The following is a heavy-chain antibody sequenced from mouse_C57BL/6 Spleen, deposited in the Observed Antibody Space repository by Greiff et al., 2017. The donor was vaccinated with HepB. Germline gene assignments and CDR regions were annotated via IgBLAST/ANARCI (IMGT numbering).Heavy chain of an antibody. D-gene: IGHD1-1*01. Sequence: VQLQQPGAELVKPVSSVKMSCKASGYTFTSDWLTWVKQRAGQGLEWIGDIYPGSGSNNYNEKFKSKATLTVDTSSSTAYMQLSSLTSEDSAVYYGARDYYGSVWYFEVWGTGTPVTVSS. J-gene: IGHJ1*03. CDR1: GYTFTSDW. V-gene: IGHV1-55*01. CDR2: IYPGSGSN. CDR3: ARDYYGSVWYFEV.